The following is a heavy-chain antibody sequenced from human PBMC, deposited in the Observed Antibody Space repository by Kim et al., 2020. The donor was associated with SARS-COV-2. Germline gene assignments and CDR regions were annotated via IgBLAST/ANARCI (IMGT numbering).Heavy chain of an antibody. Sequence: ASVKVSCKASGYTFTGYYMHWVRQAPGQGLEWMGWINPNSGGTNYAQKFQGRVTMTRDTSISTAYMELSRLRSDDTAVYYCARDLYQLLRSTAVGFDYWGQGTLVTVSS. CDR1: GYTFTGYY. CDR2: INPNSGGT. V-gene: IGHV1-2*02. J-gene: IGHJ4*02. CDR3: ARDLYQLLRSTAVGFDY. D-gene: IGHD2-2*01.